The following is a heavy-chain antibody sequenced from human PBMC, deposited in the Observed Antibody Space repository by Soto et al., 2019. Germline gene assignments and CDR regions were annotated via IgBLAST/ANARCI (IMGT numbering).Heavy chain of an antibody. D-gene: IGHD2-15*01. Sequence: EVQLVESGGGLVKPGGSLRLSCAASGFTFSNAWMNWVRQAPGKGLEWVGRIKSKTDGGTTDYAAPVKGRFTISRDDSKNTLDLQMNSLKAEDTAVYYCTTRDYYCSGGSCYFDYWGQGTLVTVSS. CDR2: IKSKTDGGTT. V-gene: IGHV3-15*07. CDR3: TTRDYYCSGGSCYFDY. J-gene: IGHJ4*02. CDR1: GFTFSNAW.